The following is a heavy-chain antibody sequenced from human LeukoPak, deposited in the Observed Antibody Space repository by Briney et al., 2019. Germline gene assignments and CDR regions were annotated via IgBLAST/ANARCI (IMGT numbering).Heavy chain of an antibody. D-gene: IGHD2/OR15-2a*01. J-gene: IGHJ6*02. CDR3: AKCLGYPLSYYYIMDV. Sequence: GGSPRLSCVGSGFTFSYYAMTWVRQAPGKGLEWVSGVSDTGGLIYYTDSVKGRFTISRDNSKNTLYLQMNILRAEDTAVYYCAKCLGYPLSYYYIMDVWGQGTTVTVSS. V-gene: IGHV3-23*01. CDR2: VSDTGGLI. CDR1: GFTFSYYA.